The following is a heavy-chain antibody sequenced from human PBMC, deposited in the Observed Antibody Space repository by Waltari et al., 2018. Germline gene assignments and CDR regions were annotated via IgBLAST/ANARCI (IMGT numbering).Heavy chain of an antibody. CDR2: IIPILGIA. CDR1: GGTFSSYA. J-gene: IGHJ3*02. D-gene: IGHD1-1*01. Sequence: HVQLVQSGAEVKKPGSSVKVSCKASGGTFSSYAISCVRQAPGQGLEWMGRIIPILGIANYAQKFQGRVTITADKSTSTAYMELSSLRSEDTAVYYCARGGIGTNDAFDIWGQGTMVTVSS. CDR3: ARGGIGTNDAFDI. V-gene: IGHV1-69*04.